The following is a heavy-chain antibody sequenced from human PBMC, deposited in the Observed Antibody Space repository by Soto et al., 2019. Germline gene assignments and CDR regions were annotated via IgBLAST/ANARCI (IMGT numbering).Heavy chain of an antibody. Sequence: QVPLVESGGGVVQPGRSLRLSCAASGFTFSSYGMHWVRQARGKGLEWVAVISYDGSNKYYADSVKGRFTISRDNSKNTLYLQMNSLRAEDTAVYYCAKDRRPNYYYGMDVWGQGTTVTVSS. D-gene: IGHD6-25*01. CDR1: GFTFSSYG. V-gene: IGHV3-30*18. CDR3: AKDRRPNYYYGMDV. CDR2: ISYDGSNK. J-gene: IGHJ6*02.